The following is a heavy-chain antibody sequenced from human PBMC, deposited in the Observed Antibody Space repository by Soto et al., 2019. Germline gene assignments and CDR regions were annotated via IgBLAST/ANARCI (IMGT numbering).Heavy chain of an antibody. Sequence: GGSLRLSCSASGFTFSEYSMHWVRQAPGKGLQYVSTISSDGDITYYADSVKGRFTISRDNSKNTLYLQMNSLRPEDTAVYYCARGATTSDYWGQGTLVTVSS. V-gene: IGHV3-64D*06. CDR3: ARGATTSDY. CDR1: GFTFSEYS. J-gene: IGHJ4*02. CDR2: ISSDGDIT. D-gene: IGHD1-26*01.